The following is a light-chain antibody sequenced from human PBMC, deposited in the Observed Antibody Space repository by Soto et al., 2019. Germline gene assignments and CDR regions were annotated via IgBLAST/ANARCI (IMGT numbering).Light chain of an antibody. CDR1: QSVSSN. CDR3: QQYNNWLWT. V-gene: IGKV3-15*01. CDR2: GAS. Sequence: EIVMTQSPATLSVSPGERATLSCRASQSVSSNLAWYQQKPGQAPRHLIYGASTRATGIPARFSGSGSGTEFTLTISSLQSEDFAVYYCQQYNNWLWTFGQGTKWISN. J-gene: IGKJ1*01.